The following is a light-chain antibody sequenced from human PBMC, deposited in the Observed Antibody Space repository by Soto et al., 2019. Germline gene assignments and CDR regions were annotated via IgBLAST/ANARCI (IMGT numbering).Light chain of an antibody. V-gene: IGKV3-20*01. CDR3: QQYFASSWT. J-gene: IGKJ1*01. CDR2: ATS. Sequence: EIVWTQSPGTLSSSPGERATLSCRASQSMSNRYFAWYQHKPGQAPRLLIYATSSRATGIPDRFGGSGSGTDFTLTINRLEPEDFAVYYCQQYFASSWTFGQGTKVDIK. CDR1: QSMSNRY.